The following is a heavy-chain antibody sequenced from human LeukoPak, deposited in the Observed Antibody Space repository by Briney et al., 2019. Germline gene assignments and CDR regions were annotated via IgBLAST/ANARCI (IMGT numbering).Heavy chain of an antibody. V-gene: IGHV3-66*01. CDR2: IYSGGST. CDR1: GLTGSSNF. Sequence: GGSLRLSCAASGLTGSSNFMTWVRQAPGKGLEWVSAIYSGGSTFYADSVGGRFNISRDNSRKPMFLQMSSLRVEDAGVYYCASSGTASRGAMDVWGQGTTVTVSS. J-gene: IGHJ6*02. CDR3: ASSGTASRGAMDV. D-gene: IGHD1-1*01.